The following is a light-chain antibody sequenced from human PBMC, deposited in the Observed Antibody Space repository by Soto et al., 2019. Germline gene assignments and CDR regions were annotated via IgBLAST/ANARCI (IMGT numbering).Light chain of an antibody. V-gene: IGKV3-15*01. J-gene: IGKJ2*01. CDR3: QQYKNWPPSYT. Sequence: EIVMTQSPATLSVSPGERATLSCRASQSVSSNLAWYQQKPGQAPRLLIYGASTRATGIPARFSGSGSGTEFTLTISSLQSEEFAVYYWQQYKNWPPSYTFGQGTKLEIK. CDR2: GAS. CDR1: QSVSSN.